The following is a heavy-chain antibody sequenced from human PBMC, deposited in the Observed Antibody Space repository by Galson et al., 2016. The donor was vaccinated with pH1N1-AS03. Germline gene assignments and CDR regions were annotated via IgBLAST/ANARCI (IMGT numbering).Heavy chain of an antibody. CDR2: IDPRDSDT. J-gene: IGHJ3*02. Sequence: QSGAEVKKPGESLKISCKASGYDFINYWIGWVRQXPGRGLEWXGVIDPRDSDTRYSPSXXGQVTISADKSITXAHLQWDSLKASDTGMYFCARHRQSETYSEAFDIWGQGTMVTVSS. CDR1: GYDFINYW. CDR3: ARHRQSETYSEAFDI. V-gene: IGHV5-51*01. D-gene: IGHD2-15*01.